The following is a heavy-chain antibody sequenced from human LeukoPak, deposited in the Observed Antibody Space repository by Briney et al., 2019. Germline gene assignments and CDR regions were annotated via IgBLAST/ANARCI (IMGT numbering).Heavy chain of an antibody. Sequence: GESLKISCEASGYNFKTYWISWVRQMPGKGLEWMGIIYPGDSDTRYSPSFQGQVTISADKSISTAYLQWSSLKASDTAMYYCARLSYNYYGSGSYFDGMDVWGQGTTVTVSS. CDR3: ARLSYNYYGSGSYFDGMDV. CDR2: IYPGDSDT. D-gene: IGHD3-10*01. J-gene: IGHJ6*02. CDR1: GYNFKTYW. V-gene: IGHV5-51*01.